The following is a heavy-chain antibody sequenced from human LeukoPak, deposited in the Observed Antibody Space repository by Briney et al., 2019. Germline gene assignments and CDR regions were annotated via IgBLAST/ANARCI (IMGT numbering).Heavy chain of an antibody. Sequence: SETLSLTCAVYGGSFSGYYWSWIRQPPGKGLEWIGEINHSGSTNYNPSLKSRVTISVDTSKNQFSLKLSSVTAADTAVYYCARHRRRIWFGELLHFDYWGQGTLVTVSS. J-gene: IGHJ4*02. D-gene: IGHD3-10*01. CDR1: GGSFSGYY. V-gene: IGHV4-34*01. CDR3: ARHRRRIWFGELLHFDY. CDR2: INHSGST.